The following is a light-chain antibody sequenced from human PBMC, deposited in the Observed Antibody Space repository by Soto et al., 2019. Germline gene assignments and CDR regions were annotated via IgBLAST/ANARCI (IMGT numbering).Light chain of an antibody. J-gene: IGKJ1*01. CDR1: QGVSTW. Sequence: DIQMTQSPSSVSASVGDRVTITCRASQGVSTWLVWYQQKPGKAPNLLIYTASSLQSGVPSRFRGSGSGTEFTLTISSLQPDDFETYYCQHYNSYSEAFGQGTKVDIK. CDR2: TAS. CDR3: QHYNSYSEA. V-gene: IGKV1D-16*01.